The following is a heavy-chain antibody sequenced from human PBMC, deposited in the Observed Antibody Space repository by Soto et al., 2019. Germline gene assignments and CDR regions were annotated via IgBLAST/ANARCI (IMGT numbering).Heavy chain of an antibody. V-gene: IGHV4-4*02. CDR1: GGSISSSNW. J-gene: IGHJ6*02. Sequence: QVQLQESGPGLVKPSGTLSLTCAVSGGSISSSNWWSWVRQPPGKGLEWIGEIYHSGSTNYNPSLKSRVTISVDKSTNQFALKLSSVTAADTAVYYCARVVGGYYYGMDVWGQGTTVNVSS. CDR3: ARVVGGYYYGMDV. CDR2: IYHSGST. D-gene: IGHD2-2*01.